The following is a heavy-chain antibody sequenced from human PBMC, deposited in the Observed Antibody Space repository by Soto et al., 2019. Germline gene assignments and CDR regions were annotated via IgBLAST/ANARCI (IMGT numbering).Heavy chain of an antibody. Sequence: SLTISLPCTFAGCSISRYSGSRIRQTPGKGLEWIGYIYYSGSTNYIPSLKSRVTISVDTSKNQFSLKLSSVTAADTAVYYCARVLRFDGSGSLDYWGQGTLVTVSS. CDR1: GCSISRYS. D-gene: IGHD3-10*01. CDR3: ARVLRFDGSGSLDY. V-gene: IGHV4-59*01. J-gene: IGHJ4*02. CDR2: IYYSGST.